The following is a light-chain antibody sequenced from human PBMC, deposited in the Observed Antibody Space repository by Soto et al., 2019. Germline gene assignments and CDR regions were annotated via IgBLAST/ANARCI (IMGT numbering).Light chain of an antibody. J-gene: IGLJ3*02. CDR3: AAWDDSLNGWV. V-gene: IGLV1-44*01. Sequence: QSVLTQPPTASETPGQRVTISCSGSSSNIGSNSVNWYQQLPGTAPKLLIYSNNQRPSGVPDRFSGSKSGTSASLAISGLQPEDEADYYCAAWDDSLNGWVFGGGTKRPS. CDR2: SNN. CDR1: SSNIGSNS.